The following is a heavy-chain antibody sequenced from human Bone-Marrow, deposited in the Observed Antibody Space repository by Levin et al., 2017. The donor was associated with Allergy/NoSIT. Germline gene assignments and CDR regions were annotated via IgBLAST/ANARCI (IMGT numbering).Heavy chain of an antibody. CDR1: GFSFSTYG. Sequence: PGGSLRLSCAASGFSFSTYGIHWVRQAPGKGLEWVALITSDGSSKFLADSVKGRFTISRDNSKNTLHLQMNSLRPEDTAFYYCAKGGDMDVWGQGTTVTVSS. J-gene: IGHJ6*02. CDR2: ITSDGSSK. CDR3: AKGGDMDV. V-gene: IGHV3-30*18. D-gene: IGHD3-10*01.